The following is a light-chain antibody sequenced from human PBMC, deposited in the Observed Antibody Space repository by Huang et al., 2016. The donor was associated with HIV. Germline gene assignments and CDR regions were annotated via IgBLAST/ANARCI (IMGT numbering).Light chain of an antibody. CDR3: QQYNNWPPYD. J-gene: IGKJ2*01. Sequence: DMVMTQSPGTLSVSPGERATLSCRASQSVKKNLVWYQQKPGQAPRLLISGVSTRDTGVPARFSGNGSETEFTLTITSVQSEDSAVYYCQQYNNWPPYDFGQGTKLEIK. CDR2: GVS. CDR1: QSVKKN. V-gene: IGKV3-15*01.